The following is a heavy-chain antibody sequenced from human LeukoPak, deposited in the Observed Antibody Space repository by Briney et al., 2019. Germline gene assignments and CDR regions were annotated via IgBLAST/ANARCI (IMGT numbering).Heavy chain of an antibody. CDR2: INPNSGGT. CDR3: ARTSIAVAGDFDY. Sequence: ASVKVSCKASGYTFTGYYMHWVRQAPGQGLEWMGWINPNSGGTNYAQKFQGRVTMTRDTSISTAYMELSRLRSDDTAAYYCARTSIAVAGDFDYWGRGTLVTVSS. V-gene: IGHV1-2*02. D-gene: IGHD6-19*01. J-gene: IGHJ4*02. CDR1: GYTFTGYY.